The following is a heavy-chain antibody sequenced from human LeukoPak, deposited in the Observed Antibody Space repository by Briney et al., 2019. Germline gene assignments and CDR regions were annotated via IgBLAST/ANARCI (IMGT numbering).Heavy chain of an antibody. CDR1: GFTFEDYA. J-gene: IGHJ4*02. CDR2: FSWNSGSI. V-gene: IGHV3-9*03. CDR3: AKDRAAVAGPLDY. Sequence: GGPLRLSCAASGFTFEDYAMHWVGKAPGKGLGWVSGFSWNSGSIGYADSVKGRFTISRDNAKNSLYLQMNSLRAEDMALYYCAKDRAAVAGPLDYWGQGTLVTVSS. D-gene: IGHD6-19*01.